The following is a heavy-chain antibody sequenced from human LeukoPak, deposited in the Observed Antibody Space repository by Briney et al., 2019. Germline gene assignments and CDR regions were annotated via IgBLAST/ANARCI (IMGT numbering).Heavy chain of an antibody. CDR1: GGTFSSYA. CDR3: ARGGDPYYDFWSGYYITLYYYYYMDV. D-gene: IGHD3-3*01. J-gene: IGHJ6*03. Sequence: ASVKVSCKASGGTFSSYAISWVRQAPGQGLEWMGGIIPIFGTANYAQKFQGRVTITADESTSTAYMELSSLRSEDTAVYYCARGGDPYYDFWSGYYITLYYYYYMDVWGKGTTVTVSS. V-gene: IGHV1-69*01. CDR2: IIPIFGTA.